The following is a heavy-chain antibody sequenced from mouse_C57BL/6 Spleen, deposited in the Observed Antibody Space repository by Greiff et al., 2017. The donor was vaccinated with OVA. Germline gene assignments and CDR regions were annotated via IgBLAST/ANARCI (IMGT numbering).Heavy chain of an antibody. CDR1: GFTFSSYG. CDR2: ISSGGSYT. Sequence: EVQRVESGGDLVKPGGSLKLSCAASGFTFSSYGMFWVRQTPDKRLEWVATISSGGSYTYYPDSVKGRFTISRDNAKNTLYLQMSSLKSEDTAMYYCASQIYDGYYEGFAYWGQGTLVTVSA. V-gene: IGHV5-6*01. CDR3: ASQIYDGYYEGFAY. D-gene: IGHD2-3*01. J-gene: IGHJ3*01.